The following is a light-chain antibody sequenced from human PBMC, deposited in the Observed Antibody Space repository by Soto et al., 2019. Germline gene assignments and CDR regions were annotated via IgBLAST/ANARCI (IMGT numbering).Light chain of an antibody. CDR1: QGISSY. CDR3: QQLNSYLWT. V-gene: IGKV1-9*01. J-gene: IGKJ1*01. Sequence: DVQLTQSPSFLSASVGDRVTITCRASQGISSYLAWYQQKPGKAPKLLIYGASTLQSGVPSRFSGSGSGTEFTLTISSLQPEDFATYYCQQLNSYLWTFGQGTKVEIK. CDR2: GAS.